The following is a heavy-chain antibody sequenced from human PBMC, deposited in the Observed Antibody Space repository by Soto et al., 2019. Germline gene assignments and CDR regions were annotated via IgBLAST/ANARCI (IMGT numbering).Heavy chain of an antibody. CDR2: IWYDGSNK. D-gene: IGHD1-26*01. Sequence: GGSLRLSCAASGFTFSSYGMHWVRQAPGKGLEWVAVIWYDGSNKYYADSVKGRFTISRDNSKNTLYLQMNSLRAEDTAVYYCARDIGATFVDNWFDPWGQGTLVTVSS. J-gene: IGHJ5*02. V-gene: IGHV3-33*01. CDR1: GFTFSSYG. CDR3: ARDIGATFVDNWFDP.